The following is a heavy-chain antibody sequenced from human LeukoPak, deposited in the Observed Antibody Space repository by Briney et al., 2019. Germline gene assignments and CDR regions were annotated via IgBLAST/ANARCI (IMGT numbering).Heavy chain of an antibody. D-gene: IGHD2-21*01. V-gene: IGHV3-74*03. J-gene: IGHJ2*01. Sequence: HPGGSLRLSCAASGFNFSNYWMHWVRHVPGKGPVWVSRINNGGLSITYAESGKGRFTISRDNMKNMVYLQMKSLRVDDTAVYYCVGEGVVEPGWYFDLWGRGTLVTVSS. CDR2: INNGGLSI. CDR3: VGEGVVEPGWYFDL. CDR1: GFNFSNYW.